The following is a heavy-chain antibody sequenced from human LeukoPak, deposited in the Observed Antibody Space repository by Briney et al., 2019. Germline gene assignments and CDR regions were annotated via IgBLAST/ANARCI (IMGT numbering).Heavy chain of an antibody. V-gene: IGHV4-34*01. CDR2: INHSGST. Sequence: SETLSLTCAVYGGSFSGYYWSWIRQPPGKGLEWIGEINHSGSTNYNPSLKSRVTISVDTSKNQFSLKLSSVTAADTAVYYCARGIGYCSSTSCQPSDYWGQGTLVTVSS. CDR1: GGSFSGYY. D-gene: IGHD2-2*01. J-gene: IGHJ4*02. CDR3: ARGIGYCSSTSCQPSDY.